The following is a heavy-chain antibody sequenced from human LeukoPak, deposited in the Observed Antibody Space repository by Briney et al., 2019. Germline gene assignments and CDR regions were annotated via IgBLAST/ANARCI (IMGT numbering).Heavy chain of an antibody. CDR3: AKGWEGPAAYHYYMGV. J-gene: IGHJ6*03. D-gene: IGHD1-26*01. CDR1: GFNFRRHA. Sequence: QTGGSLRLSCAGSGFNFRRHAMTWVRQAPGKGLEWVSSISGYDGSSNYAASVEGRFTISRDDSKNTVYLQMNSLRGEDTAVYYCAKGWEGPAAYHYYMGVWGNGTTVTVSS. CDR2: ISGYDGSS. V-gene: IGHV3-23*01.